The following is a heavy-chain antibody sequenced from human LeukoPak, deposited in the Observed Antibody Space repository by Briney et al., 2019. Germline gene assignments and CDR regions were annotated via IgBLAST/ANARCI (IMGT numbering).Heavy chain of an antibody. CDR1: GGSITSSY. V-gene: IGHV4-4*07. D-gene: IGHD2-8*02. Sequence: PSETLSLTCTVSGGSITSSYWNWIRQPAGRGLEWIGRLSSSGTTYNPSLKSRVTMSLDTSKNQFSLRLRSVTAADTAVYYRARDQGIGVYWYWYFDLWGRGTLITVSS. J-gene: IGHJ2*01. CDR3: ARDQGIGVYWYWYFDL. CDR2: LSSSGTT.